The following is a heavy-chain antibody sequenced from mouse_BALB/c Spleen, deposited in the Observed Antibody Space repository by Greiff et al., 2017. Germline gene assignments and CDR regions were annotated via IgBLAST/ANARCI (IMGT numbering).Heavy chain of an antibody. J-gene: IGHJ4*01. Sequence: EVQLVESGGGLVQPGGSRKLSCAASGFTFSSFGMHWVRQAPEKGLEWVAYISSGSSTIYYADTVKGRFTISRDNPKNTLFLQMTSLRSEDTAMYYCARKDYRYDRDAMDYWGQGTSVTVSS. CDR3: ARKDYRYDRDAMDY. V-gene: IGHV5-17*02. CDR1: GFTFSSFG. CDR2: ISSGSSTI. D-gene: IGHD2-14*01.